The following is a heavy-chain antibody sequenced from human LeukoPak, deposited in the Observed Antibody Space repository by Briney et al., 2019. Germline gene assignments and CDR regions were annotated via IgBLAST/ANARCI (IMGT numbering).Heavy chain of an antibody. J-gene: IGHJ4*02. V-gene: IGHV4-34*01. CDR2: INHSGST. CDR3: AREVGSGWEYYFDY. Sequence: PSETLSLTCAVYGGSFSGYYWSWIRQPPGKGLEWIGEINHSGSTNYNPSLKSRVTISVDTSKNQFSLKLSSVTAADTAVYYCAREVGSGWEYYFDYWGQGTLVTVSS. CDR1: GGSFSGYY. D-gene: IGHD6-19*01.